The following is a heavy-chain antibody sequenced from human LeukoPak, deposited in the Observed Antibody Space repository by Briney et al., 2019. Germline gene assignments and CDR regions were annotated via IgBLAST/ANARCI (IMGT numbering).Heavy chain of an antibody. CDR3: ARDLGYYDSPTLTPT. Sequence: SETLSLTCAVSGGSISSYYWSWIRQPAGKGLEWIGRIYTSGSTNYNPSLKSRVTMSVDTSKNQFSLKLSSVTAADTAVYYCARDLGYYDSPTLTPTWGQGTLVTVSS. CDR2: IYTSGST. D-gene: IGHD3-22*01. V-gene: IGHV4-4*07. J-gene: IGHJ5*02. CDR1: GGSISSYY.